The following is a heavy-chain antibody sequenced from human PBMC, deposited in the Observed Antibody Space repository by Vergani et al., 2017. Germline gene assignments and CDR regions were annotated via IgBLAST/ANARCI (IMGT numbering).Heavy chain of an antibody. V-gene: IGHV4-59*01. Sequence: HVQLQESGPGLVKPSETLSLTCTVSGGSISSYYWSWIRQPPGKGLEWIGYIYYSGSTNYNPALKSRVTISVATSKNQFSLKLSSVTAADTAVYYCARTVEISSEGGWFDPWGQGTLVTVSS. J-gene: IGHJ5*02. CDR3: ARTVEISSEGGWFDP. D-gene: IGHD3-22*01. CDR1: GGSISSYY. CDR2: IYYSGST.